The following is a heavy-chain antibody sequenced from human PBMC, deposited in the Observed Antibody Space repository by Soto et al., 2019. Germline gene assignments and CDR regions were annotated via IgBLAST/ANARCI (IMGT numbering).Heavy chain of an antibody. J-gene: IGHJ4*02. V-gene: IGHV5-51*01. CDR3: ARLSLLPKGFDY. Sequence: PGESLKISCKGSGYSFTTYWIGWVRQMPGKGLEWMGIIHPGDSDTRYSPSFQGQVTISADRSISTAYLQWSGLKASDTAMYYCARLSLLPKGFDYWGRGTLVTVSS. D-gene: IGHD3-22*01. CDR2: IHPGDSDT. CDR1: GYSFTTYW.